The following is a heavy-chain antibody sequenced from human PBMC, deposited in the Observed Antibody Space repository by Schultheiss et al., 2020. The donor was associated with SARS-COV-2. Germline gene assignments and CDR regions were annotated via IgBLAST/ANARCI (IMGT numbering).Heavy chain of an antibody. V-gene: IGHV4-4*07. CDR3: ARDRKDGVGICSSTSCYKSYYYYMDV. CDR1: GGSIRTYY. D-gene: IGHD2-2*02. Sequence: SETLSLTCTVSGGSIRTYYWSWIRQPAGKGLEWIGRIYTSGSTNYNPSLKSRVTMSVDTSKNQFSLKLSSVTAADTAVYYCARDRKDGVGICSSTSCYKSYYYYMDVWGKGTTVTVSS. J-gene: IGHJ6*03. CDR2: IYTSGST.